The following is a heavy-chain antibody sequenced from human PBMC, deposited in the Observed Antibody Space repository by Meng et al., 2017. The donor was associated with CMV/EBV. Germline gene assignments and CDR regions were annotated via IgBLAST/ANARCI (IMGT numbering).Heavy chain of an antibody. CDR3: ARHGDTAMVVGIDY. CDR1: GGSISSYY. CDR2: IYTSGST. Sequence: QGRLLGSGPGLVKPSGTLSLTCTVAGGSISSYYWSWIRQPAGKGLEWIGRIYTSGSTNYNPSLKSRVTMSVDTSKNQFSLKLSSVTAADTAVYYCARHGDTAMVVGIDYWGQGTLVTVSS. D-gene: IGHD5-18*01. V-gene: IGHV4-4*07. J-gene: IGHJ4*02.